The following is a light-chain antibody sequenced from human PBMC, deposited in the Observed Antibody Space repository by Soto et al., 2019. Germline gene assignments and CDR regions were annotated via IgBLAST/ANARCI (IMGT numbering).Light chain of an antibody. CDR2: DAS. V-gene: IGKV1-5*01. CDR3: QCYTSNSRT. CDR1: QNVNSW. J-gene: IGKJ1*01. Sequence: DIQMTQSPSTLSASVGDRVTITCRASQNVNSWVACYQHKPGKAPKFLIYDASNLESGFPSRFSCRGSGTEFTLTSSSLQPDDFATYYCQCYTSNSRTFGQGTRV.